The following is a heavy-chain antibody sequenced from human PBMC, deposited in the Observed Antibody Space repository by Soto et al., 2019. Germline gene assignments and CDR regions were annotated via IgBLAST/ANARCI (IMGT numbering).Heavy chain of an antibody. CDR1: GYTFTSYD. D-gene: IGHD6-19*01. Sequence: QVQLVQSGAEVKKPGASVKVSCKASGYTFTSYDINWVRQAPGQGLEWMGWMNPSSGNTGYAQKFKGRVTVTWDTSISPAYLELRSLTSEDTAVYYCARDTIAVAGNELIYWGQGTLVTVSS. V-gene: IGHV1-8*01. CDR3: ARDTIAVAGNELIY. CDR2: MNPSSGNT. J-gene: IGHJ4*02.